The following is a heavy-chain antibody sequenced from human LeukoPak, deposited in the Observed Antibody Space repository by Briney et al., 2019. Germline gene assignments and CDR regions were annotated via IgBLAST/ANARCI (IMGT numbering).Heavy chain of an antibody. CDR2: IDTRSNPI. D-gene: IGHD3-16*01. CDR3: AREARGTGRDFDY. V-gene: IGHV3-11*01. J-gene: IGHJ4*02. Sequence: GTLRLSCAASGFSFSDFYMSWSRLAPQMGMEWISYIDTRSNPIYYADSVKGRFTISRDEAKNSLYLQMNSLRDEDTAVYFCAREARGTGRDFDYWGQGILVTVSS. CDR1: GFSFSDFY.